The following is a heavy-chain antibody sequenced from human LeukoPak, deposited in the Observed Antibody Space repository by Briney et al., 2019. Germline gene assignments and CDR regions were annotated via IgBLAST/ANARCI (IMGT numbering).Heavy chain of an antibody. CDR1: GFTFSSYG. J-gene: IGHJ4*02. D-gene: IGHD3-10*01. V-gene: IGHV3-30*02. CDR3: AKVKPMVRGALYYFDY. CDR2: IRYDGSDK. Sequence: GGSLRLSCAASGFTFSSYGMHWVRQAPGKGLEWVAFIRYDGSDKYYVDSVKGRFTISRDNSKNTLYLQMNSLRAEDTAVYYCAKVKPMVRGALYYFDYWGQGTLVTVSS.